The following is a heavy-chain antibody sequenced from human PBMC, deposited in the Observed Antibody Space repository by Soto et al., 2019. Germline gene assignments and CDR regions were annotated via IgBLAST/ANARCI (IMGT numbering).Heavy chain of an antibody. CDR2: IIPIIGIA. V-gene: IGHV1-69*08. CDR1: GGSFSSYT. D-gene: IGHD2-15*01. J-gene: IGHJ4*02. CDR3: ARDSGYCSDVSCQIEGPIDY. Sequence: QVQLVQSGAEVKKPGSSVKVSCKASGGSFSSYTISWVRQAPGQGLEWMGRIIPIIGIANYAQKFQGRVTIIADKPTSTAYMELSSLRSENTAVYYCARDSGYCSDVSCQIEGPIDYWGQGTLVTVSS.